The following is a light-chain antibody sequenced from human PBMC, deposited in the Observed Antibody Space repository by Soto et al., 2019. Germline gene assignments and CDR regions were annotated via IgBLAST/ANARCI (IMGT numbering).Light chain of an antibody. J-gene: IGKJ3*01. CDR2: GSS. CDR1: QDISNY. V-gene: IGKV1-9*01. Sequence: DIQLTQSPSFLSASVGDRVTITCRASQDISNYLAWYQQKPDKAPKLLIYGSSTLQSGVPSRFSGSGSGTDFTLTISSLQPEDFATYYCQQVNAYPFTFGPGTKVDIK. CDR3: QQVNAYPFT.